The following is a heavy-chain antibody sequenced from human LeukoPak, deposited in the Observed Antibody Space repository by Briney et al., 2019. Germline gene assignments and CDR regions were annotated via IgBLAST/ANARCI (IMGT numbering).Heavy chain of an antibody. J-gene: IGHJ6*03. Sequence: PSETLSLTCTVSGGSIRSYYWSWIRQPPGKGLEWIAYIYYSGSSNYNPSLKSRVTISVDTSKNQFSLKLSSVTAADTAVYYCARHVRSSYSSRSIVRYYYMDVWGKGTTVTVSS. CDR2: IYYSGSS. CDR3: ARHVRSSYSSRSIVRYYYMDV. D-gene: IGHD6-13*01. CDR1: GGSIRSYY. V-gene: IGHV4-59*08.